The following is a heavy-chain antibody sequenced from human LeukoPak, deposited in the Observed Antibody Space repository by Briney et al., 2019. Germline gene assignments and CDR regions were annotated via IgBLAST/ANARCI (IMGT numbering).Heavy chain of an antibody. CDR3: ARDEAAAPSGIAVAGTNLDY. CDR2: INSDGSST. V-gene: IGHV3-74*01. CDR1: RFTLSSYL. D-gene: IGHD6-19*01. Sequence: PGGSLRLSCAASRFTLSSYLMHWVRQAPGKGLVWVSRINSDGSSTSYADSVKGRFTISRDNAKNTLYLQMNSLRAEDTAVYYCARDEAAAPSGIAVAGTNLDYWGQGTLVTVSS. J-gene: IGHJ4*02.